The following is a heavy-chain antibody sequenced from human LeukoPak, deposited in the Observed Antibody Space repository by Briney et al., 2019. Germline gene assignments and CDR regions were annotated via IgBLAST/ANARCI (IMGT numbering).Heavy chain of an antibody. J-gene: IGHJ4*02. CDR3: ARGIAAAGDYFDY. D-gene: IGHD6-13*01. CDR2: IYYNGSP. CDR1: GDSFRSSPYY. Sequence: SETLSLTCTVSGDSFRSSPYYWGWIRQPPGKGLEWIGCIYYNGSPYYNPSLKSRVTMSADTAKNQFSLKLSSVTAADTAVYYCARGIAAAGDYFDYWGQGTLVTVSS. V-gene: IGHV4-39*07.